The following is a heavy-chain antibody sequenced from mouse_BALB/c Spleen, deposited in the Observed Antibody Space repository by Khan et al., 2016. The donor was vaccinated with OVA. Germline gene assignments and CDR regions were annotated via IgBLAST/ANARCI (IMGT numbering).Heavy chain of an antibody. V-gene: IGHV9-4*02. CDR3: ARGGAAYDRNDGGAREY. CDR2: INTHSGVP. CDR1: GYTFTTAG. D-gene: IGHD2-14*01. J-gene: IGHJ4*01. Sequence: QIQLVQSGPELKKPGETVRISCKASGYTFTTAGIQWVQKMPGKGLKWIGWINTHSGVPKYAEDFTGRFAFSLELSVHTAYLQITNLKNEDTATYFCARGGAAYDRNDGGAREYWGQGTSVTVSS.